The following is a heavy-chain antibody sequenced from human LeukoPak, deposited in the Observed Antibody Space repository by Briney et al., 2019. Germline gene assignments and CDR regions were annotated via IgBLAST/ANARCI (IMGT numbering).Heavy chain of an antibody. CDR3: ARETKLEWLLIFDY. V-gene: IGHV1-2*06. Sequence: ASVKVSCKASGYTFTGYYMHWVRQAPGQGLEWMGRINPKSGGTNYAQKFQGRVTMTRDTSISTAYMELSRLRSDDTAVYYCARETKLEWLLIFDYWGQGTLVTVSS. CDR1: GYTFTGYY. CDR2: INPKSGGT. J-gene: IGHJ4*02. D-gene: IGHD3-3*01.